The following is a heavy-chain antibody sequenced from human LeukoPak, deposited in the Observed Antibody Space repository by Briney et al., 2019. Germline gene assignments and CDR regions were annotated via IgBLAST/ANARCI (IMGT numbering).Heavy chain of an antibody. Sequence: PGGSLRLSCAASGFTFSSYAMSWVRQAPGKGLEWVSAISGSGGSTYYADSVKGRFTISRDNSENTLYLQMNSLRAEDTAVYYCAKNQAYSSSWYVDYWGRGTLVTVSS. CDR1: GFTFSSYA. CDR3: AKNQAYSSSWYVDY. J-gene: IGHJ4*02. CDR2: ISGSGGST. D-gene: IGHD6-13*01. V-gene: IGHV3-23*01.